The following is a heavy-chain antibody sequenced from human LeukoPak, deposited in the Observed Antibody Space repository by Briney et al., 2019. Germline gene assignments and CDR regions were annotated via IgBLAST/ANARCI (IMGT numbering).Heavy chain of an antibody. V-gene: IGHV3-23*01. D-gene: IGHD3-22*01. CDR3: ARDRPNYYGSDGHYYRRDGDY. J-gene: IGHJ4*02. CDR2: ITSRGEST. Sequence: GGSLRLSCAASGFTFSIYAMSWVRQAPGKGLQWVSSITSRGESTWYVDSVKGRFTITRDNSENTLYLQMHSLRAEDTAVYYCARDRPNYYGSDGHYYRRDGDYWGRGTLVSVSP. CDR1: GFTFSIYA.